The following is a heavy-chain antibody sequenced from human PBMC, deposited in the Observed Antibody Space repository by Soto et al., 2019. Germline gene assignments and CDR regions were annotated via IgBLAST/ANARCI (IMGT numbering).Heavy chain of an antibody. V-gene: IGHV4-30-4*01. J-gene: IGHJ6*02. CDR3: ARSVYYYDSQGMDV. D-gene: IGHD3-22*01. Sequence: SETLSLTCTVSGGSISSGDYYWSWIRQPPGKGLEWIGYIYYSGSTYYNPSLKSRVTISVDTSKNQFSLKLSSVTAADTAVYYCARSVYYYDSQGMDVWGQGTTVTVSS. CDR1: GGSISSGDYY. CDR2: IYYSGST.